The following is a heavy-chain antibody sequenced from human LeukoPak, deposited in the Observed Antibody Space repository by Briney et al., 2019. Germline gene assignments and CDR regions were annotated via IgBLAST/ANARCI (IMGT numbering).Heavy chain of an antibody. CDR3: ATAFGIAARHDY. Sequence: GASVKVSCKVSGYTLTELSMHWVRQAPGKGLEWMGGFDPEDGETIYAQKFQGRVTMTEDTSTDTAYMELSSPRSEDTAVYYCATAFGIAARHDYWGQGTLVTVSS. V-gene: IGHV1-24*01. J-gene: IGHJ4*02. CDR1: GYTLTELS. D-gene: IGHD6-6*01. CDR2: FDPEDGET.